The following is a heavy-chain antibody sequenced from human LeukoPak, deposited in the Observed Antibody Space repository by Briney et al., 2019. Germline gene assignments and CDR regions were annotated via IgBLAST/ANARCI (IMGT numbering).Heavy chain of an antibody. CDR1: GLTFSSSW. Sequence: PGGSLRLSCAVSGLTFSSSWMDWVRQAPGKGLEWVAVISYDGSNKYYADSVKGRFTISRDNAKNSLYLQMNSLTAEDTAVYYCARQQVEVPGYDYWGQGTLVTVSS. CDR2: ISYDGSNK. J-gene: IGHJ4*02. D-gene: IGHD2-2*01. V-gene: IGHV3-30-3*01. CDR3: ARQQVEVPGYDY.